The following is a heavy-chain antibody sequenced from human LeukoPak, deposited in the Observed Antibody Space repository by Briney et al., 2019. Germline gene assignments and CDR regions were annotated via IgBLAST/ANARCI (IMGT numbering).Heavy chain of an antibody. CDR1: GFTFSSYE. V-gene: IGHV3-23*01. D-gene: IGHD1-26*01. Sequence: GGSLRLSCAASGFTFSSYEMNWVRQAPGKGLEWVSAISGSGGSTYYADSVKGRFTISRDNSKNTLYLQMNSLRAEDTAVYYCAKDRAGIVGATSCDYWGQGTLVTVSS. CDR2: ISGSGGST. J-gene: IGHJ4*02. CDR3: AKDRAGIVGATSCDY.